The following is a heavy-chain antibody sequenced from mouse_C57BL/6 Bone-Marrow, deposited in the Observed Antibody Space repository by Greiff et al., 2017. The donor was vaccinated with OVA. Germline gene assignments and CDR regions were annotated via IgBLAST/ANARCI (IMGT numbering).Heavy chain of an antibody. Sequence: EVQLQQSGPGMVKPSQSLSLTCTVTGYSITSGYDWHWIRHFPGNKLEWMGYISYSGSTNYNPSLKSRISITHDTSKNHFFLKLNSVTTEDTATYYCARDGGLRRLDYWGQGTTLTVSS. D-gene: IGHD2-4*01. J-gene: IGHJ2*01. CDR3: ARDGGLRRLDY. V-gene: IGHV3-1*01. CDR2: ISYSGST. CDR1: GYSITSGYD.